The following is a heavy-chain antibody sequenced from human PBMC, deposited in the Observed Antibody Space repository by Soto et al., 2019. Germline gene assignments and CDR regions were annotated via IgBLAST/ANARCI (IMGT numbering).Heavy chain of an antibody. CDR1: GFTFSSYS. CDR2: ISSSSSYI. Sequence: GGSLRLSCAASGFTFSSYSMNWVRQAPGKGLEWVSSISSSSSYIYYADSVKGRFTISRDNAKNSLYLQMNSLRAEDTAVYYCARDSAIFGVSNWFDPWGQRTLVTVSS. V-gene: IGHV3-21*01. J-gene: IGHJ5*02. D-gene: IGHD3-3*01. CDR3: ARDSAIFGVSNWFDP.